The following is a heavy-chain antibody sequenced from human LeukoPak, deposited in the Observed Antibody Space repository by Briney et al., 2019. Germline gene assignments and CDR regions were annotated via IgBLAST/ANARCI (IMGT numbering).Heavy chain of an antibody. CDR3: TRMTTGHDY. V-gene: IGHV4-34*01. D-gene: IGHD4-17*01. J-gene: IGHJ4*02. CDR2: INHSGYT. CDR1: GVSFNDYY. Sequence: SETLSLTCAVSGVSFNDYYWSWVRQTPGKGLEWIGGINHSGYTNDSPSLKSRVPLSIDTSRKQFSLNLRSVSVADTGIYYCTRMTTGHDYWGQGTLVTVSS.